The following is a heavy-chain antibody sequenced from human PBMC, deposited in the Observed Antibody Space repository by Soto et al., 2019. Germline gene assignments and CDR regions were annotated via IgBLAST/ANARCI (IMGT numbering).Heavy chain of an antibody. V-gene: IGHV4-59*08. CDR3: ARLGAYYQALDP. J-gene: IGHJ5*02. CDR2: ISYSGSSI. D-gene: IGHD3-22*01. Sequence: SETLSLTCTVSGGSINLYYWSWLRQPPGKGLEWVASISYSGSSINYSPSLKSRVSISLDTSKKEVSLKLTSVTAADTAVYYCARLGAYYQALDPWGRGTLVXVPQ. CDR1: GGSINLYY.